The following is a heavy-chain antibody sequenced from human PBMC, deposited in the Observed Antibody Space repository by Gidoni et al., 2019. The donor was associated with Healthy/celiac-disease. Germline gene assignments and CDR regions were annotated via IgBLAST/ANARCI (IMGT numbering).Heavy chain of an antibody. Sequence: EVQLVESGGGLVQPGGSLRLACAASGFTFSSYSMNWVRQAPGTGLEWVSYISSSSSTIYYADSVKGRFTISRDNAKNSLYLQMNSLRDEDTAVYYCARERTYYYYMDVWGKGTTVTVSS. J-gene: IGHJ6*03. CDR3: ARERTYYYYMDV. CDR2: ISSSSSTI. V-gene: IGHV3-48*02. CDR1: GFTFSSYS.